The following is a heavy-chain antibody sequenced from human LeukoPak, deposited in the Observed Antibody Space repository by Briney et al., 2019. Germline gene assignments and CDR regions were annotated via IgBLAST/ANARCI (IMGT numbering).Heavy chain of an antibody. J-gene: IGHJ4*02. CDR3: TRIYYDSGDYYPFDY. D-gene: IGHD3-22*01. CDR2: IWYDGSNK. Sequence: TGGSLRLSCAASGFTFSSYGMHWVRQAPGKGLEWVAVIWYDGSNKHYADSVRGRFTISRDNAKNRLYLQMNSLRAEDTAVYYCTRIYYDSGDYYPFDYWGQGTLVTVSS. CDR1: GFTFSSYG. V-gene: IGHV3-33*01.